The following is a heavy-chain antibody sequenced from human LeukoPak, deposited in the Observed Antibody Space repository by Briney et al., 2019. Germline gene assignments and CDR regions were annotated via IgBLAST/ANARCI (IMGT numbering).Heavy chain of an antibody. CDR2: INHSGST. Sequence: SETLSLTCAVYGGSFSGYYWSWIRQPPGKGLEWIGEINHSGSTNYNPSLKSRVTISVDTSKNQFSLKLSSVTAADTAVYYCARPANRLELDIWGQGTMVTVSS. CDR1: GGSFSGYY. CDR3: ARPANRLELDI. J-gene: IGHJ3*02. D-gene: IGHD1-1*01. V-gene: IGHV4-34*01.